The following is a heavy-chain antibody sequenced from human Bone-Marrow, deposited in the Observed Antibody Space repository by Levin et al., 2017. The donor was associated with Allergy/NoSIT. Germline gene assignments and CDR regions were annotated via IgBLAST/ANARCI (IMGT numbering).Heavy chain of an antibody. CDR1: GFAFTHYG. CDR2: IRSYNGKT. D-gene: IGHD3-3*01. Sequence: GESLKISCKASGFAFTHYGISWVRQAPGQGLEWLGYIRSYNGKTDYAQKVQGRVTMTRDTSTTTTYMELRTLRSDDTAMYYCARDLLSGGFDFWGQGTLVIVSS. V-gene: IGHV1-18*01. CDR3: ARDLLSGGFDF. J-gene: IGHJ4*02.